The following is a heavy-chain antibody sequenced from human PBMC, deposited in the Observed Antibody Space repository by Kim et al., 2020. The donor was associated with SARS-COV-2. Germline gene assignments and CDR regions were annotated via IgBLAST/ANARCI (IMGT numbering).Heavy chain of an antibody. J-gene: IGHJ4*02. D-gene: IGHD5-12*01. V-gene: IGHV3-9*01. Sequence: GGSLRLSCAASGFTFGDYAMHWVRQAPGKGLEWVSGISWNSGSIGYADSVKGRFTISRDNAKNSLYLQMNSLRAEDTALYYCAKAPWDGYNYNYFDYWGQGTLVTVSS. CDR3: AKAPWDGYNYNYFDY. CDR1: GFTFGDYA. CDR2: ISWNSGSI.